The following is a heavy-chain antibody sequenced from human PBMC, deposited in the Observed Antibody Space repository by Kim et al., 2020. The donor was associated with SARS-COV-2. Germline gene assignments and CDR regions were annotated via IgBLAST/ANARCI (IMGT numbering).Heavy chain of an antibody. CDR1: GYTFTSYG. CDR2: ISAYNGNT. J-gene: IGHJ5*02. D-gene: IGHD6-19*01. Sequence: ASVKVSCKASGYTFTSYGISWVRQAPGQGLEWMGWISAYNGNTNYAQKLQGRVTMTTDTSTSTAYMELRSLRSDDTAVYYCARDRLAVAGTWWFDPWGQGTLVTVSS. CDR3: ARDRLAVAGTWWFDP. V-gene: IGHV1-18*01.